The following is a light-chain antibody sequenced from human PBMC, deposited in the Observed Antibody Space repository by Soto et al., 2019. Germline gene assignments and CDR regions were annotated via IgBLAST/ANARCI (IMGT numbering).Light chain of an antibody. V-gene: IGKV3-15*01. CDR3: QQSYGTPIT. CDR2: GAS. Sequence: EIVMTQSPATLSVSPGERATLSCRASQSVANDLAWYQHKPGQAPRLLTHGASTRATGIPARFSGSGSGTDFTLTITSLQPEDFATYYCQQSYGTPITFGQGTRLEIK. J-gene: IGKJ5*01. CDR1: QSVAND.